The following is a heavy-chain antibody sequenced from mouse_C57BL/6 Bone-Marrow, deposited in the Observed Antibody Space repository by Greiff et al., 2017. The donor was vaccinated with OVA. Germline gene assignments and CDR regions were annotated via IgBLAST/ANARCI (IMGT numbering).Heavy chain of an antibody. Sequence: EVQLQQSGTVLARPGASVKMSCKTSGYTFTSYWMHWVKQRPGQGLEWIGAIYPGNSDTSYNQKFKGKAKLTAVTSASTAYMELSSLTNEDSAVYYCTRSPFTTVVAYYFDYWGQGTTLTVSS. CDR2: IYPGNSDT. D-gene: IGHD1-1*01. CDR1: GYTFTSYW. V-gene: IGHV1-5*01. J-gene: IGHJ2*01. CDR3: TRSPFTTVVAYYFDY.